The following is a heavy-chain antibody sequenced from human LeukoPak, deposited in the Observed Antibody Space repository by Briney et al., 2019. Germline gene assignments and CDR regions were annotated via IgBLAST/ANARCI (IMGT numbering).Heavy chain of an antibody. V-gene: IGHV1-3*01. D-gene: IGHD6-19*01. J-gene: IGHJ4*02. Sequence: ASVTVSFKSSGYTFTSYAMHWVRQPPGQRLGWVGWINAGNGNTKYSQKFQGRVTITRDTSASTAYMELSSLRSEDTAVYYCARDHSYSSGWGAFDYWGQGTLVTVSS. CDR3: ARDHSYSSGWGAFDY. CDR2: INAGNGNT. CDR1: GYTFTSYA.